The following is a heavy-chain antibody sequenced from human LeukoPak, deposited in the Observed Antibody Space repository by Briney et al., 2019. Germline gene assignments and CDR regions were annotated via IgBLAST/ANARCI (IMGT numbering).Heavy chain of an antibody. Sequence: PGGSLRLSCAASGFTFNNYAMSWVRQAPGKGLEWVSSISGGGVTTYYADSAKGRFTISKDNSQNTLYLQMNSLRAEDTAVYYCARDYADYVGYFFFDYWGQGTLVTVSS. CDR2: ISGGGVTT. V-gene: IGHV3-23*01. CDR1: GFTFNNYA. D-gene: IGHD4-17*01. J-gene: IGHJ4*02. CDR3: ARDYADYVGYFFFDY.